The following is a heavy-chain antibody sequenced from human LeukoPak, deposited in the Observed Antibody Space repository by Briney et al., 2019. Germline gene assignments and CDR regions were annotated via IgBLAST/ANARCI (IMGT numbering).Heavy chain of an antibody. CDR2: ISSNGGST. CDR1: GFTFSSYA. Sequence: GGSLRLSCSASGFTFSSYAMHWVRQAPGKGLEYVAAISSNGGSTYYADSVKGRFTISRDNSKNTLYLQMSSLRAEDTAVYYCVKPDRLDCSGGSCKTEFTFDYWGEGTLVTVSS. J-gene: IGHJ4*02. CDR3: VKPDRLDCSGGSCKTEFTFDY. V-gene: IGHV3-64D*06. D-gene: IGHD2-15*01.